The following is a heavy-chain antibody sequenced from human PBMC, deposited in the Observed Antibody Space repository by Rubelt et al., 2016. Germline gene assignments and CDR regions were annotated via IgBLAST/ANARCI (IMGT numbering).Heavy chain of an antibody. CDR3: STSRSLDY. J-gene: IGHJ4*02. D-gene: IGHD3-16*02. V-gene: IGHV3-7*01. Sequence: EVQLVESGGGLLQPGGSLRLSCAASGFTVSNTYMSWFRQDPGKGLGGVAKIKQDGSEKSYVESVKGRFTISRDNANNSQYLQMNSLRAEDTAVYYCSTSRSLDYWGQGTLVTVSS. CDR2: IKQDGSEK. CDR1: GFTVSNTY.